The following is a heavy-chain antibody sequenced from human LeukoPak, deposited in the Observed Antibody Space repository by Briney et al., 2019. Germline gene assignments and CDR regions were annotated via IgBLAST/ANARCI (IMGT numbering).Heavy chain of an antibody. CDR3: AREHCSGGSCYSIYYYYYMDV. CDR1: GDSISRYY. J-gene: IGHJ6*03. V-gene: IGHV4-4*07. CDR2: FYTSGSP. Sequence: SETLSLTCTVSGDSISRYYWSWIRQPAGKGLEWIGRFYTSGSPDYNPSLKSRLTMSLDTSKKQFSLKLSSVTAADTAVYYCAREHCSGGSCYSIYYYYYMDVWGKGTTVTVSS. D-gene: IGHD2-15*01.